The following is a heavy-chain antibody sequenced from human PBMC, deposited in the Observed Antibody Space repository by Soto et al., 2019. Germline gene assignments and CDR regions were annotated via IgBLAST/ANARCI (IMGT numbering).Heavy chain of an antibody. D-gene: IGHD2-2*03. J-gene: IGHJ3*02. CDR2: IYHSGST. V-gene: IGHV4-4*02. CDR3: ARDRGTVDIVVVPAATDAFDI. CDR1: GGSISSSNW. Sequence: QVQLQESGPGLVKPSGTLSLTCAVSGGSISSSNWWSWVRQPPGKGLEWIGEIYHSGSTNYNPSLKSRVTISVDKSKNQFSLKLSSVTAADTAVYYCARDRGTVDIVVVPAATDAFDIWCQVTMVTVSS.